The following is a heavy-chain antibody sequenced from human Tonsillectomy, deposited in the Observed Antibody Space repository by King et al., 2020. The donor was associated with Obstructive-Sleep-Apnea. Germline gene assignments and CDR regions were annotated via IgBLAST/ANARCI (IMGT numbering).Heavy chain of an antibody. CDR2: IYYSGST. Sequence: VQLQESGPRLVKPSETLSLTCTVSDGSISSYYWNWIRQPPGKGLEWIGYIYYSGSTNYNPSLKSRVTISVDTSKNQLSLKLTSVTASDTAVYYCASERDLYYVSSGIDYSGPGTLVTVSS. J-gene: IGHJ4*02. D-gene: IGHD3-22*01. CDR1: DGSISSYY. V-gene: IGHV4-59*01. CDR3: ASERDLYYVSSGIDY.